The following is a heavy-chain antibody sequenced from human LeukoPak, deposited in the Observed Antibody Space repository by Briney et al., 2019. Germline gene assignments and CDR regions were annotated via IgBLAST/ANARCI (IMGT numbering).Heavy chain of an antibody. CDR3: ARQGGSGRAFDI. J-gene: IGHJ3*02. CDR2: IYYTGST. CDR1: GYSISSGYY. Sequence: SETLSLTCSVSGYSISSGYYWGWIRQPPGKGLEWIGSIYYTGSTYYNASLQSRVTISIDTSKNQFSLDLSSVTATDTAIYNCARQGGSGRAFDIWGQGTMVTVSS. V-gene: IGHV4-38-2*02. D-gene: IGHD1-26*01.